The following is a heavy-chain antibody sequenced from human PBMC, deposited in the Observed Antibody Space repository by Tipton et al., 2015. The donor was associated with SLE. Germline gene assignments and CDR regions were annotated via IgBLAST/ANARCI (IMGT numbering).Heavy chain of an antibody. V-gene: IGHV1-69*01. J-gene: IGHJ4*02. Sequence: QSGAEVKKPGSSVKVSCKASGGTFSSYAISWVRQAPGQGLEWMGGIIPIFGTANYAQKFQGRVTITADESTSTAYMELSSLRSEDTAVYYCARGGHYYDSSGYYYWNYWGQGTLVTVSS. D-gene: IGHD3-22*01. CDR3: ARGGHYYDSSGYYYWNY. CDR1: GGTFSSYA. CDR2: IIPIFGTA.